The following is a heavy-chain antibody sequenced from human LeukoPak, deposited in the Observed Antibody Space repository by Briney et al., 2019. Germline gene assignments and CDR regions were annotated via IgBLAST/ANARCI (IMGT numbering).Heavy chain of an antibody. V-gene: IGHV3-30-3*01. CDR1: GFTFRSYA. Sequence: GGSLRLSCAASGFTFRSYARHWVRQAPGKGLEWVAVISYDGSNKYYADSVRGRFNISRDNSQKTLYLQMNSLRAEHTAVYYCARDRGGHRGYYFDYWGQGTLVTVSS. CDR3: ARDRGGHRGYYFDY. D-gene: IGHD3-10*01. CDR2: ISYDGSNK. J-gene: IGHJ4*02.